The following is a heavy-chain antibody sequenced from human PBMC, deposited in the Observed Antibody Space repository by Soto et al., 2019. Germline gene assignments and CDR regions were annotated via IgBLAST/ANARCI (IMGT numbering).Heavy chain of an antibody. J-gene: IGHJ4*02. D-gene: IGHD5-12*01. V-gene: IGHV3-74*03. CDR1: GLTFRSYW. Sequence: EVQLVESGGGLVQPGESLRLSCAASGLTFRSYWMHWVRQAPRKGLVWVSRINTDGSVAMYVDSVKGRFTISRDNAKNTLYLHMNRQSAEDTAVYYCVVDMQCWRLDSWGRGTRVTVSS. CDR2: INTDGSVA. CDR3: VVDMQCWRLDS.